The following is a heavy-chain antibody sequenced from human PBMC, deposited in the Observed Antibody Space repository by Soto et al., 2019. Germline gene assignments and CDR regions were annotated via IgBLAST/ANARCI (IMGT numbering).Heavy chain of an antibody. J-gene: IGHJ6*02. CDR3: ASLWYGAPTSYGMDV. V-gene: IGHV1-69*02. Sequence: QVQLVQSGAEVKKPGSSVKVSCKASGGTFSSYTISWVRQAPXXXXXXMGRIIPILGIANYAQKFQGRVTITADKSTSTAYMELSSLRSEDTAVYYCASLWYGAPTSYGMDVWGQGTTVTVSS. CDR2: IIPILGIA. CDR1: GGTFSSYT. D-gene: IGHD4-17*01.